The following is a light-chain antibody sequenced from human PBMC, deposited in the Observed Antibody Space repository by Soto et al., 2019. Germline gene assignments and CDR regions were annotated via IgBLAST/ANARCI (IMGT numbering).Light chain of an antibody. CDR1: QSISRW. V-gene: IGKV1-5*01. J-gene: IGKJ4*01. CDR2: DAS. CDR3: PQYNSYTLT. Sequence: IQMAQFSSTLSASVGDRVTITCRDSQSISRWLAWYPQKPGKAPKLLIYDASSLESGVPSRFSGSGSGTECTRTISSLQPDDVATDYCPQYNSYTLTFGGGTQV.